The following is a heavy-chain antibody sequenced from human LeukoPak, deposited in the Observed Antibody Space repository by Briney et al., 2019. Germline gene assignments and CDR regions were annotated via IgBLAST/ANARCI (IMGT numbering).Heavy chain of an antibody. J-gene: IGHJ4*02. V-gene: IGHV4-34*01. D-gene: IGHD4-23*01. CDR2: INHSGST. CDR3: ARELTVVTRTFDY. Sequence: SETLSLTCAVYGGSFSGYYWSWIRQPPGKGLEWIGEINHSGSTNYNPSLKSRVTISVDTSKNQFSLKLSSVTAADTAVYYCARELTVVTRTFDYWGQGTLVTVSS. CDR1: GGSFSGYY.